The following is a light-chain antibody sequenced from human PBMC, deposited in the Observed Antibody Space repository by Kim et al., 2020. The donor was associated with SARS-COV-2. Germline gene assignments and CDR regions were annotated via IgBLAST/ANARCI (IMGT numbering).Light chain of an antibody. CDR2: DAS. CDR3: QQYTGSPIT. CDR1: QSVRSGY. Sequence: SPRESATLSCRASQSVRSGYLAWYQQKPGQAPRLLIYDASSRATGIPDRFSGSGSGTDFTLTISRLEPEDFAVYYCQQYTGSPITFGQGTRLEIK. V-gene: IGKV3-20*01. J-gene: IGKJ5*01.